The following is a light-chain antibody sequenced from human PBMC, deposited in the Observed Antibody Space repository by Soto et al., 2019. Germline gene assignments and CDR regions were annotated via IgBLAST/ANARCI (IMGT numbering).Light chain of an antibody. CDR3: QLLSRNPPSS. V-gene: IGKV1-9*01. Sequence: DIQLTQSPSFLSASMGDRVTITCRASEVISSDLAWYQQKPGKAPKLLIYGASTLQSGVPSRFTGSVSGTDFTLTISSLQPEDSATYYCQLLSRNPPSSFGQGTRLAIK. CDR2: GAS. CDR1: EVISSD. J-gene: IGKJ2*03.